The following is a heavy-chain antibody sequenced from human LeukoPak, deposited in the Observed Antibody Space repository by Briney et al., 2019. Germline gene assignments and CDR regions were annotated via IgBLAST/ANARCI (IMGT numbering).Heavy chain of an antibody. CDR1: GGSFSGYY. CDR2: INHSGST. J-gene: IGHJ2*01. V-gene: IGHV4-34*01. D-gene: IGHD3-22*01. Sequence: PSETLSLTCAVYGGSFSGYYWSWIRQPSGKGLERIGEINHSGSTNYNPSLKSRVTVSVDTSKNQFSLKLSSVTAADSAVYYCARGGRYYYDSSGYLSYWYFDLWGRGTLVTVSS. CDR3: ARGGRYYYDSSGYLSYWYFDL.